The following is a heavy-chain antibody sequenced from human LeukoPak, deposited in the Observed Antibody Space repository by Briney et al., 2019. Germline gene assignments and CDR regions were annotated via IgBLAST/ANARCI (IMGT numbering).Heavy chain of an antibody. CDR3: ARDGALSVGAFDI. J-gene: IGHJ3*02. CDR1: GFSFSTTW. CDR2: LRQDGRWG. Sequence: AGGSLRLSCAASGFSFSTTWMTWVRQAPGKGLEWVCNLRQDGRWGDCVDSVKGRFTISRDNAKNSLFLQMTSLRHEDTAVYYCARDGALSVGAFDIWGQGTMVSASS. D-gene: IGHD1-26*01. V-gene: IGHV3-7*04.